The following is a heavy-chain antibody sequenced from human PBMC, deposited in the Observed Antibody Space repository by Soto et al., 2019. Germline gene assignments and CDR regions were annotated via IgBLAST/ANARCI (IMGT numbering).Heavy chain of an antibody. CDR3: ARMSRIADTTFDP. CDR1: GGTFSSYA. V-gene: IGHV1-69*13. CDR2: IIPIFGTA. D-gene: IGHD6-13*01. J-gene: IGHJ5*02. Sequence: ASVKVSCKASGGTFSSYAISWVRQAPGQGLEWMGGIIPIFGTANYAQKFQGRVTITADESTSTAYMELSSLRSEDTAVYYCARMSRIADTTFDPWXQGTLGTVSS.